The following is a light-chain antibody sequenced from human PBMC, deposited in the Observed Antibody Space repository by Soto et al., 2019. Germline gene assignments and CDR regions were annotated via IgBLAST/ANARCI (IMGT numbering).Light chain of an antibody. J-gene: IGKJ1*01. CDR3: QQYNSYWA. CDR2: GAS. CDR1: QSVIRN. Sequence: IVMTQSPATLSVSPGERATLSCRASQSVIRNLAWYQQKPGQSPRLLIYGASTRATGIPARFIGRGSGTEFTLTIGSLQSDDFATYYCQQYNSYWAFGQGTKVDIK. V-gene: IGKV3-15*01.